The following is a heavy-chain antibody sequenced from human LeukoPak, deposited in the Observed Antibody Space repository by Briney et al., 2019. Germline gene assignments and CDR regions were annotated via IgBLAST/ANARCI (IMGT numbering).Heavy chain of an antibody. D-gene: IGHD3-22*01. CDR2: IDWDNDK. J-gene: IGHJ4*02. V-gene: IGHV2-70*11. CDR3: ARGYYDTSAYIDY. CDR1: GFSLSTGGMC. Sequence: SGPTLVNPTQTLTLTCTFSGFSLSTGGMCVSWIRQPPGKALERLARIDWDNDKYYSTSLKTRLTISKDTSKNQVVLTMTNMDPVDTATYYCARGYYDTSAYIDYWGQGTLVTVSS.